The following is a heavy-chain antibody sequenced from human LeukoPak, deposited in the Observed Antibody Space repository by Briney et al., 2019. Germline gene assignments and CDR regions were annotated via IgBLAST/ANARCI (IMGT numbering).Heavy chain of an antibody. D-gene: IGHD3-22*01. V-gene: IGHV4-39*07. J-gene: IGHJ4*02. CDR3: ARVAPYYYDSSGYPLYYFDY. CDR2: IYYSGST. CDR1: GGSISSSSYY. Sequence: ASETLSLTCTVSGGSISSSSYYWGWIRQPPGKGLEWIGSIYYSGSTYYNPSLKSRVTISVDTSKNQFSLKLSSVTAADTAVYYCARVAPYYYDSSGYPLYYFDYWGQGTLVTVSS.